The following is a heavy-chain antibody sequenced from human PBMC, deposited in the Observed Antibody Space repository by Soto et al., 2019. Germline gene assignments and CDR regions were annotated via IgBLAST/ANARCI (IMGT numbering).Heavy chain of an antibody. CDR1: GYTFTSYG. D-gene: IGHD3-22*01. J-gene: IGHJ4*02. CDR2: INAGNGNT. CDR3: ARGSGYYYWDDY. Sequence: ASVKVSCKASGYTFTSYGISWVRQAPGQRLEWMGWINAGNGNTKYAQKLQGRVTITRDTSTSTAYMELSSLRSEDTAVYYCARGSGYYYWDDYWGQGTLVTVSS. V-gene: IGHV1-18*01.